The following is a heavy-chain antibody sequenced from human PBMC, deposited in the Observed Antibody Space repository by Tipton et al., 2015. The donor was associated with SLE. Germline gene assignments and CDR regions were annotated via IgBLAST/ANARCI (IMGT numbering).Heavy chain of an antibody. CDR2: IYHSGTT. CDR1: GGSINTYF. V-gene: IGHV4-59*01. Sequence: TLSLTCVVSGGSINTYFWSWIRQPPGKGLEWIGYIYHSGTTNYNPSLKSRITISVDTSKNQFSLKMRSVTAADTAVYYCARVQRFLRVPSYYYYMDVWGKGTTVTVSS. D-gene: IGHD3-3*01. J-gene: IGHJ6*03. CDR3: ARVQRFLRVPSYYYYMDV.